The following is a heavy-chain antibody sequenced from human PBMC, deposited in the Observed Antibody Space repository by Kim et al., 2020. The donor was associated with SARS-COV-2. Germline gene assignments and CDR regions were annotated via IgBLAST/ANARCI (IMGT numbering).Heavy chain of an antibody. CDR2: IYYSGST. CDR1: GGSISSSSYY. J-gene: IGHJ4*02. D-gene: IGHD6-13*01. Sequence: SETLSLTCTVSGGSISSSSYYWGWIRQPPGKGLEWIGSIYYSGSTYYNPSLKSRVTISVDTSKNQFSLKLSSVTAADTAVYYCARGGGIAASDYWGQGTLVTVSS. V-gene: IGHV4-39*07. CDR3: ARGGGIAASDY.